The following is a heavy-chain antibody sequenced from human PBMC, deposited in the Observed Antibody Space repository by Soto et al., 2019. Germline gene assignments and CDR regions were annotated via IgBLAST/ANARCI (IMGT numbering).Heavy chain of an antibody. J-gene: IGHJ4*02. V-gene: IGHV3-11*01. CDR2: ISSSGSTI. CDR3: ARDSPPLLWFGELLFRELDY. CDR1: GFTFSDYY. Sequence: QVQLVESGGGLVKPGGSLRLSCAASGFTFSDYYMSWIRQAPGKGLEWVSYISSSGSTIYYADSVKGRLTISRDNAKNTLYLQMTSLRAEDPAVYYCARDSPPLLWFGELLFRELDYWGQGTLVTVSS. D-gene: IGHD3-10*01.